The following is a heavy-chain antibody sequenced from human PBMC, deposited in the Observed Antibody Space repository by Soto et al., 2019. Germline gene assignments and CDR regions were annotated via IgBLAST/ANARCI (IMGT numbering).Heavy chain of an antibody. D-gene: IGHD3-16*01. CDR3: ARVWGNYNYYYYMDV. J-gene: IGHJ6*03. Sequence: ASVKVSCKASGYTFTSYDINWVRQATGQGLEWMGWMNPNSGNTGYAQKFQGRVTMTRNTSISTAYMELRSLRSDDTAVYYCARVWGNYNYYYYMDVWGKGTTVTVSS. CDR1: GYTFTSYD. CDR2: MNPNSGNT. V-gene: IGHV1-8*01.